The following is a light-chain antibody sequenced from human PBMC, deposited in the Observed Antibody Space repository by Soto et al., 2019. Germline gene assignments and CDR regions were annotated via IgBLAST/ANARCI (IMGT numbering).Light chain of an antibody. CDR3: QQYNSYPAL. J-gene: IGKJ4*01. CDR1: QSISSW. V-gene: IGKV1-5*03. CDR2: KAS. Sequence: EIQMTQSPSTLSASVGERVTITCRASQSISSWLAWYQQKPGKAPKLLIYKASSLESGVPSRFSGSGSGTEFTLTISSLQPDDFATYYCQQYNSYPALFGGGTKVDIK.